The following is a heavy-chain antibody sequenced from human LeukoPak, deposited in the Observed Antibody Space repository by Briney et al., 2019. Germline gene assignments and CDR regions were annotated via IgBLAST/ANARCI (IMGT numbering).Heavy chain of an antibody. CDR3: ARAPYCIGGSCRFDY. Sequence: PGRSLRLSCAASGFTFSSYWMSWVRQAPGKGLEWVANIKQDGSEKYYVDSVKGRFTISRDNAKNSLYLQMNSLRAEDTAVYYCARAPYCIGGSCRFDYWGQGTLVTVSS. D-gene: IGHD2-15*01. V-gene: IGHV3-7*03. J-gene: IGHJ4*02. CDR1: GFTFSSYW. CDR2: IKQDGSEK.